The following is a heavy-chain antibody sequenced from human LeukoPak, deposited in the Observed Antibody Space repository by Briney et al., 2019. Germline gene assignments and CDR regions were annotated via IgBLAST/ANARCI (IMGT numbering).Heavy chain of an antibody. Sequence: GGSLRLSCAASGFTFSSYAMSWVRQAPGKGLEWVSAISGSGGSTYYADSVKGRFTISRDNSKNTLYLQMNSLRAEDTAVYYCAREAAHITMIVVVKGGYFDYWGQGTLVTVSS. D-gene: IGHD3-22*01. J-gene: IGHJ4*02. V-gene: IGHV3-23*01. CDR3: AREAAHITMIVVVKGGYFDY. CDR2: ISGSGGST. CDR1: GFTFSSYA.